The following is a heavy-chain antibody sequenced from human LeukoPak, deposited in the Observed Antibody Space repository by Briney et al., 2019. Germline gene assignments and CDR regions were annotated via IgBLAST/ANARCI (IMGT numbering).Heavy chain of an antibody. V-gene: IGHV3-30*17. Sequence: GGSLRLSCTASGFTFGSYVRHGFGKAPGKGLRWVEVISYDGSNRYYADSVKGRFTISRDNSKNTLYLQMNSLRAEDTAVYYCARPRGLQYSHYYMDVWGKGTTVTVSS. J-gene: IGHJ6*03. CDR1: GFTFGSYV. CDR2: ISYDGSNR. D-gene: IGHD4-11*01. CDR3: ARPRGLQYSHYYMDV.